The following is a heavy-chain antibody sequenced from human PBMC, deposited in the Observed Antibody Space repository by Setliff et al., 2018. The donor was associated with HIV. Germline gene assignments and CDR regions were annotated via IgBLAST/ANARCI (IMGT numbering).Heavy chain of an antibody. CDR3: ARHGQSFDFSIASEGYYFDS. CDR1: GGSITSAPYN. J-gene: IGHJ4*02. D-gene: IGHD3-3*01. CDR2: LFSRGTT. V-gene: IGHV4-39*01. Sequence: NPSETLSLTCTVSGGSITSAPYNWGWIRQPPGKGLEWVGSLFSRGTTYYHPSLKSRVTISLDTSQNHFSLKLTSVTAADTAVYYCARHGQSFDFSIASEGYYFDSWGQGTLVTVSS.